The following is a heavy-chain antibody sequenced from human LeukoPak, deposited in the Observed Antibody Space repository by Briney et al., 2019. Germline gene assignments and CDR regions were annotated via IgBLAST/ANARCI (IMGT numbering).Heavy chain of an antibody. CDR2: TYYRSKWYN. D-gene: IGHD3-9*01. CDR1: GDSVSSNSAA. V-gene: IGHV6-1*01. J-gene: IGHJ5*02. CDR3: ARGILSAARRQVNWFDP. Sequence: SQTLPLTCAISGDSVSSNSAAWNWIRQSPSRGLEWLGRTYYRSKWYNDYAVSVKSRITINPDTSKNQFSLQLNSVTPEDTAVYYCARGILSAARRQVNWFDPWGQGTLVTVSS.